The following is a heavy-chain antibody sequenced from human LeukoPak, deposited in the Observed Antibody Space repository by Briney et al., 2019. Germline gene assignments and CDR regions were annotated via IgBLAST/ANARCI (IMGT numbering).Heavy chain of an antibody. V-gene: IGHV1-18*01. CDR3: SRRGEKWNYGMNHYNAMDV. J-gene: IGHJ6*02. CDR1: GYTFSSYS. CDR2: ISIYNGNT. Sequence: ASVKVSCKASGYTFSSYSVTWVRQAPGQGLEWMGWISIYNGNTNYAQKLQDRVILTTDTSTNTAYMELRRLRSDDTAVYYCSRRGEKWNYGMNHYNAMDVWGQGTTVIVSS. D-gene: IGHD1-7*01.